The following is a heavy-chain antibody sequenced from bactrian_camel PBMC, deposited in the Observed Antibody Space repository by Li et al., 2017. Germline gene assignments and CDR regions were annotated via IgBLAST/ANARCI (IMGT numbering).Heavy chain of an antibody. Sequence: VQLVESGGGLVQPGGSLRLSCAASGFTFRSSAMLWVRQAPGKGLEWVSWINLSGPGYYVDSVKGRFTISRDNAKNTVYLQMNTLKAEDTAMYYCVRDGEYSGLSAHHWGQGTQVTVS. CDR3: VRDGEYSGLSAHH. CDR2: INLSGPG. D-gene: IGHD1*01. V-gene: IGHV3S35*01. CDR1: GFTFRSSA. J-gene: IGHJ4*01.